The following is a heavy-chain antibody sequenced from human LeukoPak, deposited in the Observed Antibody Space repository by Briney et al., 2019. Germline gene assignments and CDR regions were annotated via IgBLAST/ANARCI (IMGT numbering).Heavy chain of an antibody. J-gene: IGHJ4*02. Sequence: GGSLRLSCAASGFTFSSYAMYWVRQAPGKGLEWEAVISYDGSNRYYADSVKGRFTISRDNSKNTLYLQMNSLRAEDTAVYYCAREIGSDFPLDYWGQGTLVTVSS. CDR1: GFTFSSYA. V-gene: IGHV3-30-3*01. CDR2: ISYDGSNR. CDR3: AREIGSDFPLDY. D-gene: IGHD2-15*01.